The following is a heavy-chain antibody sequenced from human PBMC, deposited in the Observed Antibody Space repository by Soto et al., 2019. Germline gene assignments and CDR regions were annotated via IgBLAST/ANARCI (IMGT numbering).Heavy chain of an antibody. CDR3: AKDGARGIYCSSTSCYPDAFDI. Sequence: GGSLRLSCAASGFTFSSYGMHWVRQAPGKGLEWVAVISYDGSNKYYADSVKGRFTISRDNSKNTLYLQMNSLRAEDTAVYYCAKDGARGIYCSSTSCYPDAFDIWGQGTMVTVSS. V-gene: IGHV3-30*18. CDR2: ISYDGSNK. D-gene: IGHD2-2*01. CDR1: GFTFSSYG. J-gene: IGHJ3*02.